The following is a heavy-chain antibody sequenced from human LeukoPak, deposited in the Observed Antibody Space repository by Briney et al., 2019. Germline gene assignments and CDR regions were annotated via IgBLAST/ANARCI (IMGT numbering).Heavy chain of an antibody. Sequence: GGSLRLSCAASGFTFSSYSMNWVRQAPGKGLEWVSYISSSSTTIYYADSVKGRFTISRDDAKNSLYLQMNSLRAEDTAVYYCAQGRPGIAAAGGYWGQGTLVTVSS. D-gene: IGHD6-13*01. CDR2: ISSSSTTI. CDR1: GFTFSSYS. J-gene: IGHJ4*02. CDR3: AQGRPGIAAAGGY. V-gene: IGHV3-48*01.